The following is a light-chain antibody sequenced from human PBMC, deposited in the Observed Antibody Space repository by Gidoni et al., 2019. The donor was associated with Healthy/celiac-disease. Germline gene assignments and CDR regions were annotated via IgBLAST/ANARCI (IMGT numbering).Light chain of an antibody. J-gene: IGLJ3*02. CDR2: QDS. Sequence: SYELTQPPSVSVSPGQTASITCSGDTLGDKYACWYQQKPGQSPVLVIYQDSKRPSGFPGRFSGSNSGNTATLTLSGTHAMEEADYYCQAWDSSTLVFGGGTNLTVL. CDR1: TLGDKY. V-gene: IGLV3-1*01. CDR3: QAWDSSTLV.